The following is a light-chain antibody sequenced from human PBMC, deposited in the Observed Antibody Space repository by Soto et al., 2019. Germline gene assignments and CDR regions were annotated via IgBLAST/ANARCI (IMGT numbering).Light chain of an antibody. CDR3: QQYNNWPTWT. V-gene: IGKV3-15*01. CDR1: QSVGST. Sequence: EKVMTQSPATLSVSPWEIATLSCRASQSVGSTLAWYQQKPGQPPRLLIYDASTRATGIPARFSGRGSETDFTLTISSLQSEDFAIYYCQQYNNWPTWTFGQGTKVDIK. J-gene: IGKJ1*01. CDR2: DAS.